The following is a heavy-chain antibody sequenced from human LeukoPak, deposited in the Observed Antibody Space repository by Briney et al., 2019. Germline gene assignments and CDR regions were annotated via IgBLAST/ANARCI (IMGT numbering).Heavy chain of an antibody. CDR2: INHSGST. V-gene: IGHV4-34*01. CDR1: GGSFSGYY. J-gene: IGHJ4*02. Sequence: PSETLSLTCAVYGGSFSGYYWSWIRQPPGKGLEWIGEINHSGSTNYNPSLKGRVTISVDTSKNQFSLKLSSVTAADTAVYYCALTGDLGYWGQGTLVTVSS. CDR3: ALTGDLGY. D-gene: IGHD7-27*01.